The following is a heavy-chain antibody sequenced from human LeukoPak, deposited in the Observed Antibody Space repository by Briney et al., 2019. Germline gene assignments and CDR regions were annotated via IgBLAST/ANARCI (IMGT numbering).Heavy chain of an antibody. Sequence: PSETLSLTCTVSGGSISSYYWSWIRQPPGKGLEWIGYIYYTGSTNYNPSLKSRVTISVDTSKNQFSLKLSSVTAADTAVYYCARAGAAGLDYWGQGTLVTVSS. CDR1: GGSISSYY. V-gene: IGHV4-59*01. J-gene: IGHJ4*02. CDR2: IYYTGST. CDR3: ARAGAAGLDY. D-gene: IGHD6-13*01.